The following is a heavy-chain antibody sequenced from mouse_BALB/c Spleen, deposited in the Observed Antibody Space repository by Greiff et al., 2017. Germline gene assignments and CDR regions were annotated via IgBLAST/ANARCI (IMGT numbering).Heavy chain of an antibody. V-gene: IGHV5-6-5*01. CDR3: ARGPLTYFDY. J-gene: IGHJ2*01. Sequence: EVMLVESGGDLVKPGGSLKLSCAASGFTFSSYGMSWVRQTPDKRLEWVATISSGGSTYYPDSVKGRFTISRDNARNILYLQMSSLRSEDTAMYYCARGPLTYFDYWGQGTTLTVSS. CDR1: GFTFSSYG. CDR2: ISSGGST.